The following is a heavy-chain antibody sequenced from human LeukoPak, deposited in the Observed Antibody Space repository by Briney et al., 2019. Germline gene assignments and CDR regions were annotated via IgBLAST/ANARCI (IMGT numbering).Heavy chain of an antibody. CDR3: ARHATVTSFTFAY. J-gene: IGHJ4*02. V-gene: IGHV4-39*01. CDR1: GFTFSSYA. CDR2: IYYSGDT. Sequence: GSLRLSCAASGFTFSSYAMSWVRQPPGNGLEWIGSIYYSGDTYYNPSLKSRVTISVDTSKNQFSLELNSVTAADTAVYYCARHATVTSFTFAYWGRGTLVTVSS. D-gene: IGHD4-17*01.